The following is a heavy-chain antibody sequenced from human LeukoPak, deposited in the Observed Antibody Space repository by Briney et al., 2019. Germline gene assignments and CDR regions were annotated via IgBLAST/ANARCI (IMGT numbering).Heavy chain of an antibody. Sequence: GGSLRLSCAASGFTVSSNYMTWVRQLPGKGPEWVANIRQDESERYFADSVKGRFTISRDNAKKSVYLHMSSLRAEDTALYYCARLSAYYYGSYFYDYMDVWGKGTTVTVSS. V-gene: IGHV3-7*01. J-gene: IGHJ6*03. D-gene: IGHD3-10*01. CDR3: ARLSAYYYGSYFYDYMDV. CDR1: GFTVSSNY. CDR2: IRQDESER.